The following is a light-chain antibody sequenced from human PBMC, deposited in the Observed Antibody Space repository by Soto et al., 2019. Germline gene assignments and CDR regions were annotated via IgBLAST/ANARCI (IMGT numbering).Light chain of an antibody. Sequence: QSALTQPPSVSGAPGQRVTISCTGSSSNIGAGYDVHWYQQLPGTAPKLLIYGNSNRPSGVPDRFSGSKSGTSASLVITGLQAEDEADYHCPSYDSSLGYVFGSGTKVTVL. J-gene: IGLJ1*01. CDR1: SSNIGAGYD. CDR3: PSYDSSLGYV. CDR2: GNS. V-gene: IGLV1-40*01.